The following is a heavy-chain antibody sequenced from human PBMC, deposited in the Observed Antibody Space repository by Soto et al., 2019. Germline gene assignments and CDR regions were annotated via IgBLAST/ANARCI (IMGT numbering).Heavy chain of an antibody. Sequence: GGSLRLSCAASGFTFSSYAMTWVRQAPGKGLEWVSSISGSGDYTYFAVSVKGRFTISRDNSKDTLYLQMSSRTVEDTAVYYLAKDGRSDPQGWCDPWGQGTLVTVAS. D-gene: IGHD2-15*01. V-gene: IGHV3-23*01. CDR3: AKDGRSDPQGWCDP. CDR1: GFTFSSYA. CDR2: ISGSGDYT. J-gene: IGHJ5*02.